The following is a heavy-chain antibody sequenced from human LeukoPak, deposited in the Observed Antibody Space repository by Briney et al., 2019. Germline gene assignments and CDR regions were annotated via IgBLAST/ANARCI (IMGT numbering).Heavy chain of an antibody. CDR3: AREIPYNWNDVGAFDI. D-gene: IGHD1-1*01. J-gene: IGHJ3*02. CDR1: GFTFSSYS. Sequence: PGGSLRLSCAASGFTFSSYSMNWVRQAPGKGLEWVSYISSSSSTIYYADSVKGRFTISRDNAKNSLYLQMNSLRAEDTAVYYCAREIPYNWNDVGAFDIWGQGTMVTVSS. V-gene: IGHV3-48*01. CDR2: ISSSSSTI.